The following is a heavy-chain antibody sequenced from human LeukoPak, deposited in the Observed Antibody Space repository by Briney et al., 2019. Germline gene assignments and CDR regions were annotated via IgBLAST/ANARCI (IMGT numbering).Heavy chain of an antibody. V-gene: IGHV4-59*12. Sequence: SETLSLTCTVSGGSISSYFWSRIRQPPEKGLEWNGYIYYSGSTNYNPSLKSRVAISVDTSKNQFSLKLTSVTAADTAVYYCASPGNHYHYTDVWGKGTTVTVSS. CDR1: GGSISSYF. CDR2: IYYSGST. D-gene: IGHD1-14*01. CDR3: ASPGNHYHYTDV. J-gene: IGHJ6*03.